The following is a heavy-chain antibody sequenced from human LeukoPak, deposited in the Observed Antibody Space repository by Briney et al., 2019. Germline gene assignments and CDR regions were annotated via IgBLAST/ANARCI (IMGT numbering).Heavy chain of an antibody. J-gene: IGHJ3*02. Sequence: GGSLRLSCAASGFTFSSYSMNWVRQAPGKGLEWVSSISSSSSYIYYADSVKGQFTISRDNAKNSLYLQMNSLRAEDTAVYYCARDRSMADAFDIWGQGTMVTVSS. V-gene: IGHV3-21*01. CDR3: ARDRSMADAFDI. CDR1: GFTFSSYS. CDR2: ISSSSSYI. D-gene: IGHD5-24*01.